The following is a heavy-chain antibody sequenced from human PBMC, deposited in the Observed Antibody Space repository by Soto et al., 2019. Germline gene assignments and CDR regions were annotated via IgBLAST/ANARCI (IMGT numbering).Heavy chain of an antibody. J-gene: IGHJ6*02. CDR1: GVTFDDYA. D-gene: IGHD3-10*01. CDR2: ISWNSGSI. V-gene: IGHV3-9*01. CDR3: AKDHGSGSYYNENDRRDYYYGMDV. Sequence: PXGSLRLSCAAAGVTFDDYAMHWVRQAPGKGLDWVSGISWNSGSIGYADSVKGRFTISRDNSKNTLYLQMNSLRAEDTAVYYCAKDHGSGSYYNENDRRDYYYGMDVWGQGATVTVSS.